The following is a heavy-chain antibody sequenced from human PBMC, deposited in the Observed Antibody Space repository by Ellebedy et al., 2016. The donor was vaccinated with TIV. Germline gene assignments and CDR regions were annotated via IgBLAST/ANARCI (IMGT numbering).Heavy chain of an antibody. CDR1: GFTFGDYA. D-gene: IGHD4-17*01. CDR3: ARVSNDYGDYVPDF. J-gene: IGHJ4*02. CDR2: IRSKAYGGTT. Sequence: GESLKISCTASGFTFGDYAMSWVRQAPGKGLEWVGFIRSKAYGGTTEYAASVKGRFTISRDSAKNSLYLQMNSLRAEDSAVYYCARVSNDYGDYVPDFWGQGALVTVSS. V-gene: IGHV3-49*04.